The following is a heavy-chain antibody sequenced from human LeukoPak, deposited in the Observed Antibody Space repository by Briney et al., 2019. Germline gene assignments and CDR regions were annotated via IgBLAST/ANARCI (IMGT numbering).Heavy chain of an antibody. CDR1: GFTFSSYA. Sequence: GGSLRLSCAASGFTFSSYAMSWVRQAPGKGLEWVSAISGSGGSTYYADSVKGRFTISRDNSKNTLYLQMNSLRAEDTAVYYCAKEACSGGSYYGTVLPGDYWGQGTLVTVSS. CDR3: AKEACSGGSYYGTVLPGDY. D-gene: IGHD2-15*01. CDR2: ISGSGGST. J-gene: IGHJ4*02. V-gene: IGHV3-23*01.